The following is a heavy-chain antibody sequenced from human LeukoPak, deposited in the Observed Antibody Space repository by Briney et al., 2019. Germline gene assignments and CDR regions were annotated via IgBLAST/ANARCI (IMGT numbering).Heavy chain of an antibody. Sequence: GGSLRLSCAASGFTFSSYAMSWVRQAPGKGLEWVSAISGSGGSTYYADSVKGRFTISRDNSKNTLYLQMNSLRAEDTAVYYCAKDLEDCSSTSCYPEYFQHWGQGTLVTVSS. V-gene: IGHV3-23*01. CDR1: GFTFSSYA. J-gene: IGHJ1*01. D-gene: IGHD2-2*01. CDR2: ISGSGGST. CDR3: AKDLEDCSSTSCYPEYFQH.